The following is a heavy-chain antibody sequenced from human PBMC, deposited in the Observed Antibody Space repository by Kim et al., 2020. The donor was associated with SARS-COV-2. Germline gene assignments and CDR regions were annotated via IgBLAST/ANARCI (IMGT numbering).Heavy chain of an antibody. D-gene: IGHD3-22*01. CDR1: GGSISSSSYY. V-gene: IGHV4-39*01. Sequence: SETLSLTCTVSGGSISSSSYYWGWIRQPPGKGLEWIGSIYYSGSTYYNPSLKSRVTISVDTSKNQFSLKLSSVTAADTAVYYCARQQNYYDSSGYYKAFDIWGQGTMVTVSS. CDR3: ARQQNYYDSSGYYKAFDI. CDR2: IYYSGST. J-gene: IGHJ3*02.